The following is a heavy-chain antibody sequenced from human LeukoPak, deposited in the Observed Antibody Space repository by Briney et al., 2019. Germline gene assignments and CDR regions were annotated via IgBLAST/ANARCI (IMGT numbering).Heavy chain of an antibody. CDR3: AAQRAVGFDY. J-gene: IGHJ4*02. D-gene: IGHD6-19*01. CDR2: ISSSGSTI. V-gene: IGHV3-11*04. Sequence: GGSLRLSCAASGFTFSDYYMSWVRQAPGKGLEWVSYISSSGSTISYADSVEGRFTISRDNTKNSLSLQMNSLRAEGTAVYYCAAQRAVGFDYWGQGTLVTVSS. CDR1: GFTFSDYY.